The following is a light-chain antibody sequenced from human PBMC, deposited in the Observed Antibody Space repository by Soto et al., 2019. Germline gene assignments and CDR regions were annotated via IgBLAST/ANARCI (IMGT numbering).Light chain of an antibody. CDR3: LLYHGGAQV. V-gene: IGLV7-43*01. CDR2: NTN. CDR1: AGADTSDYY. Sequence: QAVVTQEPSLTVSPGGTVILTCSSSAGADTSDYYPSWFLQTPGQAPRALIYNTNDRHSGTPARFSGSLLGGKAALTLSGVQPEGEADYYCLLYHGGAQVFGGGTKLTVL. J-gene: IGLJ2*01.